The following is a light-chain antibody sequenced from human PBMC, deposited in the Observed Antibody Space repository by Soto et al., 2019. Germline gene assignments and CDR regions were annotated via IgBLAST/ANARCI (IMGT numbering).Light chain of an antibody. Sequence: QSVLTQPPSASGTPGQRVTISCSGSSSNIGSNYVYWYQQFPGTAPKLLIYWDSQRPSGVPDRFSGSKSGTSASVAISGLRSEDEADYPCAAWDGSLSAWVFGGGTQLTVL. J-gene: IGLJ3*02. CDR2: WDS. CDR3: AAWDGSLSAWV. CDR1: SSNIGSNY. V-gene: IGLV1-47*01.